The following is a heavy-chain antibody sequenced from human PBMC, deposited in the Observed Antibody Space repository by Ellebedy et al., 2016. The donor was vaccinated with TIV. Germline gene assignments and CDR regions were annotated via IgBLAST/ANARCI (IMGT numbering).Heavy chain of an antibody. CDR1: GFTFSSYA. J-gene: IGHJ3*02. CDR2: ISYDGSNK. Sequence: GESLKISCAASGFTFSSYAMHWVRQAPGKGLEWVAVISYDGSNKYYADSVKGRFTISRDNSKNTLYLQMNSLRAEDTAVYYCARDLHEYSSGWNDAFDIWGQGTMVTVSS. D-gene: IGHD6-19*01. V-gene: IGHV3-30-3*01. CDR3: ARDLHEYSSGWNDAFDI.